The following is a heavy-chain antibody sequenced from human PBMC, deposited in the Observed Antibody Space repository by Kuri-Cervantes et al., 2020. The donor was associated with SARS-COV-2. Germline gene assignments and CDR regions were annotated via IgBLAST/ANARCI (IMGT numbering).Heavy chain of an antibody. CDR1: GGSISSGSYY. CDR3: ARHGFDFWSGYARTYYYYYGMDV. V-gene: IGHV4-61*01. D-gene: IGHD3-3*01. Sequence: CTVSGGSISSGSYYWSWIRQPPGKGLEWIGYIYYSGSTNYNPSLKSRVTISVDTSKNQFSLKLSSVTAADTAVYYCARHGFDFWSGYARTYYYYYGMDVWGQGTTVTVSS. CDR2: IYYSGST. J-gene: IGHJ6*02.